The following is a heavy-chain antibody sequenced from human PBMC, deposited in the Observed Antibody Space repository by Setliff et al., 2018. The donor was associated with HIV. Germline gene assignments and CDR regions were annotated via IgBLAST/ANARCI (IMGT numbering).Heavy chain of an antibody. V-gene: IGHV4-34*01. CDR3: ARGRRGGTRGYFYYMDV. CDR1: GGSFSGYY. CDR2: INHSGST. Sequence: SETLSLTCAVYGGSFSGYYWSWIRQPPGKGLEWIGEINHSGSTNYNPSLKRRVTISVDTSKNQFSLKLSSVTAADSGVFYCARGRRGGTRGYFYYMDVWGRGTTVTVSS. D-gene: IGHD2-15*01. J-gene: IGHJ6*03.